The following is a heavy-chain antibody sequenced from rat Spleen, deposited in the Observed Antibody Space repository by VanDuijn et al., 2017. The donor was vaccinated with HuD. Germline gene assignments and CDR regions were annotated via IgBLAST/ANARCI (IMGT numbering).Heavy chain of an antibody. CDR3: AVSGFGY. J-gene: IGHJ2*01. V-gene: IGHV5-31*01. Sequence: EVQLVESGGGLVQPGRSLKLSCVASGFTFNNYWMTWIRQAPGKGLEWVASITNTGGNTYYRDSVKGRFTISRDNAKSTLYLQMNSLRSEDTATYYCAVSGFGYWGQGVMVTVSS. CDR2: ITNTGGNT. CDR1: GFTFNNYW. D-gene: IGHD4-4*01.